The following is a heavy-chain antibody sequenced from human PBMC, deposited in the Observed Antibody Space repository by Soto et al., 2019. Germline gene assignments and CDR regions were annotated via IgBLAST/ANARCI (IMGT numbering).Heavy chain of an antibody. Sequence: GASVKVSCKASGYTFTSYYMHWVRQAPGQGLEWMGIINPSGGSTSYAQKFQGRVTMTRDTSTSTVYMELSSLRSEDTAVYYCARALAAIEDYGEPSNWFDPWGQGTLVTVSS. CDR2: INPSGGST. CDR3: ARALAAIEDYGEPSNWFDP. CDR1: GYTFTSYY. J-gene: IGHJ5*02. D-gene: IGHD4-17*01. V-gene: IGHV1-46*01.